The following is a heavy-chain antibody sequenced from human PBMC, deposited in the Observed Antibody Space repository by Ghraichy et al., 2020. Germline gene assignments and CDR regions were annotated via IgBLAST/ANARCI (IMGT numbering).Heavy chain of an antibody. CDR2: ISSSSSYI. D-gene: IGHD4-11*01. V-gene: IGHV3-21*01. J-gene: IGHJ4*02. CDR1: GFTFSSYS. CDR3: ARDPHDSSNGPFDY. Sequence: GSLRLSCAASGFTFSSYSMNWVRQAPGRGLEWVSSISSSSSYIYYADSVKGRFTISRDNAKKSLYLQMNSLRAEDTAVYYCARDPHDSSNGPFDYWGQGTLVTVSS.